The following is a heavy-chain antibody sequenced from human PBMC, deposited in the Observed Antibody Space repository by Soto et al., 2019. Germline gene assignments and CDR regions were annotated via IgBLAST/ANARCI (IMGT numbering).Heavy chain of an antibody. CDR2: IYYSGST. D-gene: IGHD3-3*01. CDR1: GGSISSGGYY. CDR3: ARGRLGVAELDY. Sequence: LSLTCTVSGGSISSGGYYWSWIRQHPGKGLEWIGYIYYSGSTYYNPSLKSRVTISVDTSKNQFSLKLSSVTAADTAVYYCARGRLGVAELDYWGQGTLVTVSS. J-gene: IGHJ4*02. V-gene: IGHV4-31*03.